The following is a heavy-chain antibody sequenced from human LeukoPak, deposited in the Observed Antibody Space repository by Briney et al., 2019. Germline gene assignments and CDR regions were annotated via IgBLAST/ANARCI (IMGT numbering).Heavy chain of an antibody. D-gene: IGHD1-26*01. V-gene: IGHV1-69*05. Sequence: ASVKVSCKASGGTFSSYAISWVRQAPGQGLEWMGGIIPIFGTANYAQKFQGRVTITTDESTSTAYMELSSLRSEDTAVYYCARDRRGAYDAFDIWGQGTMVTVSS. CDR1: GGTFSSYA. CDR2: IIPIFGTA. J-gene: IGHJ3*02. CDR3: ARDRRGAYDAFDI.